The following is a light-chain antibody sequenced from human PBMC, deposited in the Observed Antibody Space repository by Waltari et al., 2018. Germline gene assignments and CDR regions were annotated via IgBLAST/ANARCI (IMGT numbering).Light chain of an antibody. Sequence: SALTQPDSVSGSPGQSITISCSGISSDSGGYNYVSWYKQHPGEAPKLIIYDVTNRPSGVSDRFSGSKSGSSASLTISGLQPEDEADYYCSSFTSSTTGIFGGGTKLTVL. J-gene: IGLJ2*01. CDR2: DVT. CDR1: SSDSGGYNY. V-gene: IGLV2-14*03. CDR3: SSFTSSTTGI.